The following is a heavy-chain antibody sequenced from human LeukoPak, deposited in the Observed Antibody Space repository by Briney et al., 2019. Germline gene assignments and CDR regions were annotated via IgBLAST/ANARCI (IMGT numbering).Heavy chain of an antibody. CDR1: GFTVSSNY. CDR2: ISGSGGST. Sequence: GGSLRLSCAASGFTVSSNYMSWVRQAPGKGLEWVSGISGSGGSTYYADSVKGRFTISRDNSKNTLYLQMNSLRAEDTAVYYCAKDRYYDSSGPSDYWGQGTLVTVSS. V-gene: IGHV3-23*01. D-gene: IGHD3-22*01. CDR3: AKDRYYDSSGPSDY. J-gene: IGHJ4*02.